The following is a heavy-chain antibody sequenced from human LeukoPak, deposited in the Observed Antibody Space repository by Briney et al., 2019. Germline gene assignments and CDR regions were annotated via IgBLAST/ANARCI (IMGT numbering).Heavy chain of an antibody. CDR3: TRTYYYGSGFYGMDV. V-gene: IGHV3-13*01. D-gene: IGHD3-10*01. CDR2: ISAAGDT. CDR1: GFTFSSYD. Sequence: PGGSLRLSCAASGFTFSSYDMHWVRQATGKGLEWVSAISAAGDTYYLDSVKGRFTISRENAKNSLYLQMNSLRAEDTAVYYCTRTYYYGSGFYGMDVWGQGTTVTVSS. J-gene: IGHJ6*02.